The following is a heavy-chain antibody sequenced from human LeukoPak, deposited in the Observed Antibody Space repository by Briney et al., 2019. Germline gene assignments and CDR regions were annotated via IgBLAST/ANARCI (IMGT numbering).Heavy chain of an antibody. V-gene: IGHV4-39*07. Sequence: PSETLSLTCTVSGGSISSSSYYWGWIRQPPGKGLEWIGSIYYSGSTYYNPSLKSRVTISVDTSKNQFSLKLSSVTAADTAVYYCASLPILGRDGYKEWRNWFDPWGQGTLVTVSS. CDR2: IYYSGST. CDR1: GGSISSSSYY. CDR3: ASLPILGRDGYKEWRNWFDP. J-gene: IGHJ5*02. D-gene: IGHD5-24*01.